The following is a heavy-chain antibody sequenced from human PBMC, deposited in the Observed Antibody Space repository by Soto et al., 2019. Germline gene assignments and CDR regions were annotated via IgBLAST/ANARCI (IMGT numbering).Heavy chain of an antibody. CDR3: AREKWFGQTPFDS. J-gene: IGHJ4*02. Sequence: ASVKVSCKASGFTLNDFGVSWVRQAPGQGLEWMGWISGYDGNTNFAQKYEGRVTMTIDSSTSTAYMELRNLRSDDTAMYYCAREKWFGQTPFDSWGQGTLVTVSS. V-gene: IGHV1-18*01. CDR2: ISGYDGNT. CDR1: GFTLNDFG. D-gene: IGHD3-10*01.